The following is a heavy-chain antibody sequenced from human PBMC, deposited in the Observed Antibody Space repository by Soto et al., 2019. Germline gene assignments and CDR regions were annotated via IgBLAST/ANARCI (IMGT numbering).Heavy chain of an antibody. CDR3: AHRRSFDWLLPTNYFDY. Sequence: QITLKESGPTLVKPTQTLTLTCTFSGFSLSTSGVGVGWIRQPPGKALEWLALIYWNDDKRYSPSLKSRLTITKDTSKNQLVLTMTNMDPVDTATYYCAHRRSFDWLLPTNYFDYWGQGTLVTVSS. CDR2: IYWNDDK. J-gene: IGHJ4*02. CDR1: GFSLSTSGVG. D-gene: IGHD3-9*01. V-gene: IGHV2-5*01.